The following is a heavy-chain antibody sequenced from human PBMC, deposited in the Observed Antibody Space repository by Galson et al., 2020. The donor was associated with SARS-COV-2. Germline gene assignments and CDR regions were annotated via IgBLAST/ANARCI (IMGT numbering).Heavy chain of an antibody. CDR2: IKSKSDGGTI. CDR1: GLTLTNAW. V-gene: IGHV3-15*01. CDR3: RLWWDDH. Sequence: GGSLRLSCTASGLTLTNAWMTWVRQAPGKGLEWVGRIKSKSDGGTIDYAEPVKGSFTISREDSKNTLYLQMNSLKTEDTAVYYCRLWWDDHWGQGTLVTVSS. J-gene: IGHJ5*02. D-gene: IGHD2-21*01.